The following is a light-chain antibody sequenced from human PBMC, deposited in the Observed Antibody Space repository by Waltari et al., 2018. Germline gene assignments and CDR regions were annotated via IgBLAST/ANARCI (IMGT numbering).Light chain of an antibody. Sequence: EIVFTQSPGTLSLSPGERAPLSCRASQSVSSSYLAWYQQKPGQAPRLLIYGASSRATGIPDRFSGSGSGTDFTLTISRLEPEDFAVYYCQQYGSSPLTFGPGTKVDIK. CDR2: GAS. J-gene: IGKJ3*01. CDR1: QSVSSSY. V-gene: IGKV3-20*01. CDR3: QQYGSSPLT.